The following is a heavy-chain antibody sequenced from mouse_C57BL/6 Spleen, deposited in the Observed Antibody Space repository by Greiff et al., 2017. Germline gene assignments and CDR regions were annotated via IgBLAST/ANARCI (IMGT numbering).Heavy chain of an antibody. CDR3: ALWGYDYRGWYFDV. CDR2: IDPSDSYT. D-gene: IGHD2-4*01. V-gene: IGHV1-50*01. Sequence: QVQLQQPGAELVKPGASVKLSCKASGYTFTSYWMQWVKQRPGQGLEWIGEIDPSDSYTNYNQKFKGKATLTVDTSSSTAYMQLSSLTSEDSAVYYCALWGYDYRGWYFDVWGTGTTVTVSS. CDR1: GYTFTSYW. J-gene: IGHJ1*03.